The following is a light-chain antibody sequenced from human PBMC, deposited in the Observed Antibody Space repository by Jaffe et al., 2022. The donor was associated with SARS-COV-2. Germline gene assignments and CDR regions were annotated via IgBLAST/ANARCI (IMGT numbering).Light chain of an antibody. CDR1: DSNIGRNF. CDR3: GAWDDSLSAWV. V-gene: IGLV1-47*01. Sequence: QSVLTQPPSAPGTPGQRVTISCSGGDSNIGRNFVYWYQHLPGAAPKLVIYRTDQWPSGVADRFSGSKSGTSASLAISGLRSEDEARYYCGAWDDSLSAWVFGGGTQLTV. CDR2: RTD. J-gene: IGLJ3*02.